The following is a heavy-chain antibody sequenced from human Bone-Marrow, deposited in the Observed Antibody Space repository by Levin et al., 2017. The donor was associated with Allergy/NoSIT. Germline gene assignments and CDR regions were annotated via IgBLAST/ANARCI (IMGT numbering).Heavy chain of an antibody. D-gene: IGHD4-17*01. CDR2: IIPIFGTA. V-gene: IGHV1-69*13. Sequence: RASVKVSCKASGGTFSSYAISWVRQAPGQGLEWMGGIIPIFGTANYAQKFQGRVTITADESTSTAYMELSSLRSEDTAVYYCAREGYGDYGVAYWGQGTLVTVSS. CDR3: AREGYGDYGVAY. J-gene: IGHJ4*02. CDR1: GGTFSSYA.